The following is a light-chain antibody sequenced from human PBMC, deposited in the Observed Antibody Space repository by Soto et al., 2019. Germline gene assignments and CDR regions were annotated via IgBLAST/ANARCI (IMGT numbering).Light chain of an antibody. CDR2: DAV. CDR1: QNIRTY. Sequence: EIVLTQSPDTLSLSPGERATLSYRASQNIRTYLAWYQQKPGQSPRLLVYDAVNRAAGAPDRFSGSGSGTDFTLTISSLEPEDSAVYVCQQRSDWPPLTFGGGTKVEI. CDR3: QQRSDWPPLT. V-gene: IGKV3-11*01. J-gene: IGKJ4*01.